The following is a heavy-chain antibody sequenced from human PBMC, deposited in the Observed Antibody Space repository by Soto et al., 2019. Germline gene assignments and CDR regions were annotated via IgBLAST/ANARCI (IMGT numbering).Heavy chain of an antibody. J-gene: IGHJ4*02. Sequence: SVQVSCTASGGPFSGYAISWVLQAPGQGLEWMGGIIPIFGTADYAQKFQGRVTITADESTSTAYMELSSLRSEDTAVDYCARGTRSPGATRCGQGTLVTVSS. V-gene: IGHV1-69*01. CDR1: GGPFSGYA. CDR2: IIPIFGTA. D-gene: IGHD4-17*01. CDR3: ARGTRSPGATR.